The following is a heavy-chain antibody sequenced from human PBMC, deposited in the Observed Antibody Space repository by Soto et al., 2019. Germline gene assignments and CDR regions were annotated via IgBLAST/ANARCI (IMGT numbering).Heavy chain of an antibody. D-gene: IGHD3-10*01. CDR2: VNPILSMS. Sequence: QVQLVQSGADVKRPGSSVKVSCKASGDTFSFYSINWVRQAPGLGLEWMGRVNPILSMSNYAQRFQGRVTMTADKSTSTAYMELSGLRSEDTAMYYCATSYGSGYRAFDYWGQGALVTVSS. CDR1: GDTFSFYS. J-gene: IGHJ4*02. V-gene: IGHV1-69*04. CDR3: ATSYGSGYRAFDY.